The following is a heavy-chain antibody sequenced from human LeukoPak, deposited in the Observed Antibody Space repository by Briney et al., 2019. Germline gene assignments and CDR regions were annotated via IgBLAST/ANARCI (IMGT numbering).Heavy chain of an antibody. D-gene: IGHD2/OR15-2a*01. Sequence: SETLSLTCAVSGSPFMYGYYWGWIRQPPGRGLKWIGNIHHTGTTYYNPSLKSRLTISVDTSKNQFSLKLSSVTAADTAVYYCAREVIRRPFLFYFDTWGQGALVTVSS. V-gene: IGHV4-38-2*02. CDR2: IHHTGTT. CDR3: AREVIRRPFLFYFDT. CDR1: GSPFMYGYY. J-gene: IGHJ4*02.